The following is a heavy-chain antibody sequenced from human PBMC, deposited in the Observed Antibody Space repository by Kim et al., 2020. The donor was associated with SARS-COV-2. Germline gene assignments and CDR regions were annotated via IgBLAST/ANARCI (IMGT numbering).Heavy chain of an antibody. Sequence: GGSLRLSCAVSGFTFSNYAMHWVRQAPGKGLEWVALISFDGSVKYYADSVKGRFTISRDNYKNTLYLQMHTPRTEDTAVYYCPRVWPQVVVLTVHFDYWG. CDR2: ISFDGSVK. CDR3: PRVWPQVVVLTVHFDY. V-gene: IGHV3-30-3*01. J-gene: IGHJ4*01. D-gene: IGHD2-8*01. CDR1: GFTFSNYA.